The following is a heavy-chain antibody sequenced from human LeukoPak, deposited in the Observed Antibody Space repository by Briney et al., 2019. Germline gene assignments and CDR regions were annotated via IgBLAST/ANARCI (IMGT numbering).Heavy chain of an antibody. J-gene: IGHJ4*02. CDR1: GGSISSSSYY. CDR3: ARHGRWELPDY. CDR2: IYYSGST. Sequence: SETLSLTCIVSGGSISSSSYYWGWIRQPPGKGLEWIGSIYYSGSTYYNPSLKSRVTISVDTSKNQFSLKLSSVTAADTAVYYCARHGRWELPDYWGQGTLVTVSS. V-gene: IGHV4-39*01. D-gene: IGHD1-26*01.